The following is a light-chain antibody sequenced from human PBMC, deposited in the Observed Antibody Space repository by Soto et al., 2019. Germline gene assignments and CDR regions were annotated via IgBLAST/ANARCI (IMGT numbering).Light chain of an antibody. CDR3: QQYDSLPIT. J-gene: IGKJ4*01. Sequence: DIQMTQSTYSLSASIGHRVTITCQASQDISNYLNWYQQKPGKAPKLLIHDASILQTGVPSRFSGSGSGTDFTFTITSLQPEDIATYYCQQYDSLPITLGGGTKVDIK. CDR2: DAS. V-gene: IGKV1-33*01. CDR1: QDISNY.